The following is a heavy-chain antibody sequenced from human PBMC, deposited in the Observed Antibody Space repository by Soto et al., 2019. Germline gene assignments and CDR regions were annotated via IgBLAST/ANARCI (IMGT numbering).Heavy chain of an antibody. CDR1: GGSVSSGSYY. CDR2: IYYSGST. CDR3: AREMATTRLFDY. Sequence: SETLSLTCTVSGGSVSSGSYYWSWIRQPPGKGLEWIGYIYYSGSTNYNPSLKSRVTISVDTSKNQFSLKLSSVTAADTAVYYCAREMATTRLFDYWGPGTLVTVSS. D-gene: IGHD5-12*01. V-gene: IGHV4-61*01. J-gene: IGHJ4*02.